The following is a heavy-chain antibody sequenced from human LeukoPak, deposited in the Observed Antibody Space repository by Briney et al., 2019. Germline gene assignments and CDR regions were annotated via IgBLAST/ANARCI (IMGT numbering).Heavy chain of an antibody. CDR1: GLTFSSCW. CDR3: ARKDYYDSSGCQDF. V-gene: IGHV3-74*01. D-gene: IGHD3-22*01. Sequence: GGSVRLSCAPSGLTFSSCWMHWVRQAPGKGLVWVSRINTDGSSASYADAVKGRFTISRDNAKNTLYLQMNSLRAEDTAVYYCARKDYYDSSGCQDFWGQGTLVTVSS. J-gene: IGHJ4*02. CDR2: INTDGSSA.